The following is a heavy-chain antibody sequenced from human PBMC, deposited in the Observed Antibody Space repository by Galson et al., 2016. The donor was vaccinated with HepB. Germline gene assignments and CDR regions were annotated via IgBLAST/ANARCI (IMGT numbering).Heavy chain of an antibody. J-gene: IGHJ4*02. CDR3: ARDADRGWSCDD. Sequence: SLRLSCAASKFTFSDYSMNWVRQAPGKGPEWLAYIDNRGRTIYYADSVKGRFTISGDNGKNSLFLQMNSLRAEDTAVYYWARDADRGWSCDDWGLGTLVAVSS. V-gene: IGHV3-11*04. D-gene: IGHD5-12*01. CDR2: IDNRGRTI. CDR1: KFTFSDYS.